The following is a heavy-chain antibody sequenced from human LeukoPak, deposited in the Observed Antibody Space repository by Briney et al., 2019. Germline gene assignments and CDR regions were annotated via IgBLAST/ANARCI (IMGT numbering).Heavy chain of an antibody. Sequence: ASVKVSCKASGYTFTSYYMHWVRQAPGQGLEWMGIINPSGGSTSYAQKFQGRVTMTRDTSTSTVYMELSSLRSEDTAVYYCARTTLFGGLYNWFDPWGQGTLVTVSS. J-gene: IGHJ5*02. CDR1: GYTFTSYY. V-gene: IGHV1-46*01. CDR3: ARTTLFGGLYNWFDP. D-gene: IGHD3-10*02. CDR2: INPSGGST.